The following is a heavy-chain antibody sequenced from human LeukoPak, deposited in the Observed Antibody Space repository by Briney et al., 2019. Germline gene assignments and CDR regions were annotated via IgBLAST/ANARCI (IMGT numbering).Heavy chain of an antibody. D-gene: IGHD3-22*01. J-gene: IGHJ4*02. CDR3: ARGRHYYDSSGYYSTWPGPYFDY. CDR2: IYTGGGR. V-gene: IGHV3-53*01. Sequence: PGGSLRLSCAASGFTVSSYHMNWVRQAPGKELEWVSVIYTGGGRYYADSVKGRFTISRDNAKNSLYLQMNSLRAEDTAVYYCARGRHYYDSSGYYSTWPGPYFDYWGQGTLVTVSS. CDR1: GFTVSSYH.